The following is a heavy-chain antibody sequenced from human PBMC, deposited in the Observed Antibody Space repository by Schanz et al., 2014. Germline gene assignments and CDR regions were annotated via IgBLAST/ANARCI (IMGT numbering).Heavy chain of an antibody. V-gene: IGHV3-7*01. CDR2: IIHDGSEK. D-gene: IGHD2-2*02. CDR3: ATQYCSGTTCYTDSWDH. J-gene: IGHJ4*01. Sequence: EVQLVESGGGLVQPGGSLRLSCAASGFSFNNYWMTWFRQAPGKGLEWVANIIHDGSEKFYVDSVKGRFTISRDNAKNSLYLQMDALRAEDTAVYYCATQYCSGTTCYTDSWDHWGQGTLVTVSS. CDR1: GFSFNNYW.